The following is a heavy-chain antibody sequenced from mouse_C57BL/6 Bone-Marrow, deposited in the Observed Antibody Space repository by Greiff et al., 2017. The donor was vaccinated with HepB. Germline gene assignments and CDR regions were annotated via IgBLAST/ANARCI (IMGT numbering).Heavy chain of an antibody. D-gene: IGHD1-1*01. CDR2: IHPNSGST. CDR3: AVYGSAY. CDR1: GYTFTSYW. Sequence: QVHVKQPGAELVKPGASVKLSCKASGYTFTSYWMHWVKQRPGQGLEWIGMIHPNSGSTNYNEKFKSKATLTVDKSSSTAYMQLSSLTSEDSAVYYCAVYGSAYWGQGTLVTVSA. V-gene: IGHV1-64*01. J-gene: IGHJ3*01.